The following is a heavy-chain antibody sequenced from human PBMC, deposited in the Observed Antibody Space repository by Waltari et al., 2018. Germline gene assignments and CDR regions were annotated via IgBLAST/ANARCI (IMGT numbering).Heavy chain of an antibody. CDR2: IYYSGST. J-gene: IGHJ4*02. D-gene: IGHD1-26*01. Sequence: VQLVESGGGLVQPGRSLRLSCAASGFTFDDYAMHWVRQAPGKGLEWIGSIYYSGSTYYNPSLKSRVTISVDTSKNQFSLKLSSVTAADTAVYYCARAGRSVDYWGQGTLVTVSS. CDR1: GFTFDDYA. CDR3: ARAGRSVDY. V-gene: IGHV4-38-2*01.